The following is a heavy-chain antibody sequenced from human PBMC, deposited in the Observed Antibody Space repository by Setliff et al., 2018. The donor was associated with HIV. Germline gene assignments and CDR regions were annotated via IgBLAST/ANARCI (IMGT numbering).Heavy chain of an antibody. V-gene: IGHV4-39*01. D-gene: IGHD2-8*01. CDR2: IFYSGSA. CDR1: GGAFNTSSSY. J-gene: IGHJ4*02. CDR3: ARLKLSGVIDY. Sequence: LSLTCTVSGGAFNTSSSYWGWIRQPLGKGLEYIGGIFYSGSAYYNPSLKSRVTISVDTSKNQLSLKLSSVTAADTAVYYCARLKLSGVIDYWGQGTLVTVSS.